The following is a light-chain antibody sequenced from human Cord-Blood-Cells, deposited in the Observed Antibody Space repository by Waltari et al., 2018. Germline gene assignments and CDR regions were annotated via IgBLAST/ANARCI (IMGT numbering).Light chain of an antibody. CDR1: SSDVGSYNL. V-gene: IGLV2-23*01. CDR3: CSYAGSSTVV. J-gene: IGLJ2*01. CDR2: EGS. Sequence: QSALTQPASVSGSPGQSITISCTGTSSDVGSYNLVSWYQQHPGKAPKLMIYEGSKRPSGVYNRYSVSRYGNTASLTISGLQAEDEADYYSCSYAGSSTVVFGGGTKLTVL.